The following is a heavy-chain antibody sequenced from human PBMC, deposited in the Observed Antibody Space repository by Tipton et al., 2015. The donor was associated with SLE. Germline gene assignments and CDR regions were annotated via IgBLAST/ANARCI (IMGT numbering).Heavy chain of an antibody. CDR1: GFTFSSYG. CDR3: AKGGATVTTPYYYGMDV. V-gene: IGHV3-33*06. Sequence: SLRLSCAASGFTFSSYGMHWVRQAPGKGLEWVAVIWYDGSNKYYADSVKGRFTISRDNSKNTLYLQMNSLRAEDTAVYYCAKGGATVTTPYYYGMDVWGQGTTVTVSS. CDR2: IWYDGSNK. D-gene: IGHD4-11*01. J-gene: IGHJ6*02.